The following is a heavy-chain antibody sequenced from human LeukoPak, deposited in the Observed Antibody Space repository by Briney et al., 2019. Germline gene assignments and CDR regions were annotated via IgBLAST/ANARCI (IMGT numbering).Heavy chain of an antibody. J-gene: IGHJ3*01. D-gene: IGHD6-19*01. CDR3: ARGSPLLRPRNSGWGGAFDV. V-gene: IGHV4-38-2*02. Sequence: SETLSLTCTVSGYSISTGYYRGWVRQTPGKGLEWLGTVFHTGATYYNPSLRSRVTISVDTAKSQFSLKLSSVTAADTALYYCARGSPLLRPRNSGWGGAFDVWGQGTVVPVSS. CDR2: VFHTGAT. CDR1: GYSISTGYY.